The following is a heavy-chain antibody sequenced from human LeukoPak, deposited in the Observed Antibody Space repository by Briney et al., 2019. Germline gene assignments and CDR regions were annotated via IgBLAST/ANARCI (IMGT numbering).Heavy chain of an antibody. CDR2: ISWNSGSI. CDR3: AKAIHYYDSSGFTYYFDY. D-gene: IGHD3-22*01. V-gene: IGHV3-23*01. J-gene: IGHJ4*02. CDR1: GFIFNNYA. Sequence: GGSLRLSCAGSGFIFNNYAMHWVWQPPGKGLEWVSGISWNSGSIDYADSVKGRFTIPRDNSKNTLYLQMNSLRAEDTAVYYCAKAIHYYDSSGFTYYFDYWGQGTLVTVSS.